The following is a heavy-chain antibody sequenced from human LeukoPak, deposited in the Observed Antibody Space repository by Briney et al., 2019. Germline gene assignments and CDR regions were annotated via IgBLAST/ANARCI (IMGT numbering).Heavy chain of an antibody. CDR2: IIPILGIA. V-gene: IGHV1-69*04. Sequence: SVKVSCRASGGTFSSYTISWVRQAPGQGLEWMGRIIPILGIANYAQKFQGRVTITADKSTSTAYMELSSLRSEDTAGYYCARELDPNHTFATPLSSTYYDFWSGYLPPLYYYYMDVWGKGTTVTVSS. CDR3: ARELDPNHTFATPLSSTYYDFWSGYLPPLYYYYMDV. J-gene: IGHJ6*03. D-gene: IGHD3-3*01. CDR1: GGTFSSYT.